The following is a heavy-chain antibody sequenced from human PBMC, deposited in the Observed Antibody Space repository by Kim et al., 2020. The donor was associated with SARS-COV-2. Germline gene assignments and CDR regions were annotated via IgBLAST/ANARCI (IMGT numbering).Heavy chain of an antibody. CDR1: GFTFSSYS. J-gene: IGHJ4*02. CDR3: AIVAAAVPDEKFDY. Sequence: GGSLRLSCAASGFTFSSYSMNWVRQAPGKGLEWVSSISSSSSYIYYADSVKGRFTISRDNAKNSLYLQMNSLRAEDTAVYYCAIVAAAVPDEKFDYWGQGTLVTVSS. D-gene: IGHD6-13*01. CDR2: ISSSSSYI. V-gene: IGHV3-21*01.